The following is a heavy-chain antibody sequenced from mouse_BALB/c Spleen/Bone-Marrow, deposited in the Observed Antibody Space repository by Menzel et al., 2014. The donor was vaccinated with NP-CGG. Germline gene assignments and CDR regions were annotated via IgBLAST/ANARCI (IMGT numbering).Heavy chain of an antibody. D-gene: IGHD2-10*02. V-gene: IGHV1-80*01. CDR2: IYPGDGET. CDR1: DYPFSSYW. J-gene: IGHJ2*01. Sequence: QVQLQQSGAELVRPGSSVKISCKASDYPFSSYWMSWVKQRPGQGIEWIGQIYPGDGETNYNGKFKGNATLTADKSSSTAYMQLISLTSEDSAVYFCARKYGDYWGQGTTLTVSS. CDR3: ARKYGDY.